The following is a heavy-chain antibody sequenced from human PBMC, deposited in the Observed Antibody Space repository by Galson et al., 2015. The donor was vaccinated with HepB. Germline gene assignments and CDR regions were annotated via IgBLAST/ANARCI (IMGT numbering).Heavy chain of an antibody. CDR2: IWYDGSNK. J-gene: IGHJ4*02. D-gene: IGHD3-22*01. CDR3: ARGAGSSGYYPGDY. CDR1: GFTFSSYG. Sequence: SLRLSCAASGFTFSSYGMHWVRQAPGKGLEWVAVIWYDGSNKYYADSVKGRFTISRDNSKNTLSLQMNSLRAEDTAVYYCARGAGSSGYYPGDYWGQGTLVTVSS. V-gene: IGHV3-33*01.